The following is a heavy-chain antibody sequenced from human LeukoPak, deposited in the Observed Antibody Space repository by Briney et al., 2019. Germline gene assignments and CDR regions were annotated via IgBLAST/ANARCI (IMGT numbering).Heavy chain of an antibody. CDR1: GYTFTGYY. CDR2: INPNSGGT. Sequence: GASVKVSCKASGYTFTGYYMHWVRQAPGQGLEWMGWINPNSGGTNYAQKFQGRVTMTRDTSISTAYMELSSLRSDDTAVYYCARGVAGVYFYYYMDVWGKGTTVTVPS. D-gene: IGHD5/OR15-5a*01. CDR3: ARGVAGVYFYYYMDV. J-gene: IGHJ6*03. V-gene: IGHV1-2*02.